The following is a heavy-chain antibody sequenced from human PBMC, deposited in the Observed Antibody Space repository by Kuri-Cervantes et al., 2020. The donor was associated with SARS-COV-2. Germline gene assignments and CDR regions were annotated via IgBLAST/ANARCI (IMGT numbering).Heavy chain of an antibody. V-gene: IGHV3-15*01. CDR2: IKSKTDGGTT. CDR1: GFTFSSYA. D-gene: IGHD7-27*01. Sequence: LSLTCAASGFTFSSYAMSWVRQAPGKGLEWVGRIKSKTDGGTTDYAAPVKGRFTISRDDSKNTLYLQMNSLKTEDTAVYYCTTDQILGMQAFDIWGQGTMVTVSS. CDR3: TTDQILGMQAFDI. J-gene: IGHJ3*02.